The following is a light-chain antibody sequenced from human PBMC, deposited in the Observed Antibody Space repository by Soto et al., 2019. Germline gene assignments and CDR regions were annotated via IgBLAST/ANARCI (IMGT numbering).Light chain of an antibody. V-gene: IGLV2-14*01. CDR1: SSEVDGYNY. Sequence: QSALTQPASVSGSPGLSITISCTGTSSEVDGYNYVSWYQQHPGKAPKLMIYEVSNRPSGVSNRFSGPKSGNTASLTISGLQAEDEADYYCSSYTSSSTVVFGGGTKLTVL. CDR3: SSYTSSSTVV. CDR2: EVS. J-gene: IGLJ2*01.